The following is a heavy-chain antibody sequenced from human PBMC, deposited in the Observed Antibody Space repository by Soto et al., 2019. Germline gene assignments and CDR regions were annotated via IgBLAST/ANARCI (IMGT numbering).Heavy chain of an antibody. V-gene: IGHV3-73*01. CDR1: GFTFSGSA. J-gene: IGHJ6*02. D-gene: IGHD6-6*01. CDR2: IRSKANSYAT. Sequence: GGSLRLSCAASGFTFSGSAMHWVRQASGKGLEWVGRIRSKANSYATAYAASVKGRFTISRDDSKNTAYLQMNSLKTEDTAVYYCTRRGDSSSSEAYYYYYGMDVWGHGTTVTVSS. CDR3: TRRGDSSSSEAYYYYYGMDV.